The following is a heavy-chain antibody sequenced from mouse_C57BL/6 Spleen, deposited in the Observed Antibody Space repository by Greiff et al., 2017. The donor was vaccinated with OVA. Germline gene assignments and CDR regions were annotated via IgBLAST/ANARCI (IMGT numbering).Heavy chain of an antibody. V-gene: IGHV1-64*01. CDR3: ARSRITTVDWYFDV. CDR2: IHPNSGST. Sequence: VQLQQPGAELVKPGASVKLSCKASGYTFTSYWMHWVKQRPGQGLEWIGMIHPNSGSTNYNEKFKSKATLTVDKSSSTAYMQLSSLTSEDSAVYYCARSRITTVDWYFDVWGTGTTVTGSS. J-gene: IGHJ1*03. D-gene: IGHD1-1*01. CDR1: GYTFTSYW.